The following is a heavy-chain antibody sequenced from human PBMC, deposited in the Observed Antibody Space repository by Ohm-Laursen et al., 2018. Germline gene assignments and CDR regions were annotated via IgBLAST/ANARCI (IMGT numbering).Heavy chain of an antibody. CDR2: MNPNSGNT. CDR3: ARNLGNSGWFDY. J-gene: IGHJ4*02. Sequence: GSSVKVSCKASGYTFTSYDINWVRQATGQGLEWMGWMNPNSGNTGYAQKFQGRVTMTRNTSISTAYMELSSLRSEDTAVYYCARNLGNSGWFDYWGRGTLVTVSS. D-gene: IGHD6-19*01. CDR1: GYTFTSYD. V-gene: IGHV1-8*01.